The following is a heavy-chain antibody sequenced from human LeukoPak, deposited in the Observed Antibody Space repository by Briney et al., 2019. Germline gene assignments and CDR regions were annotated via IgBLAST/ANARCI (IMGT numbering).Heavy chain of an antibody. CDR2: IIPIFGTA. Sequence: GASVKASCKASGGTFSSYAISWVRQAPGQGLEWMGGIIPIFGTANYAQKFQGRVTMTRDMSTSTDYMELSSLRSEDTAVYYCARDNSVGDTAWWFDPWGQGTLVTVSS. V-gene: IGHV1-69*05. D-gene: IGHD1-26*01. J-gene: IGHJ5*02. CDR3: ARDNSVGDTAWWFDP. CDR1: GGTFSSYA.